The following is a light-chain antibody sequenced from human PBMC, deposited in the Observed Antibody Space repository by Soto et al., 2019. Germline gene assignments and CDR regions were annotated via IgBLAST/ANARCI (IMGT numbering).Light chain of an antibody. Sequence: QSVLTQPPSASGTPGQRVTISCSGSTSNIGSNVYWYQQFPGMAPKLLMYRSDQRPTGVPDRFSGSKSGTSASLAISGLRSDDEADYYCSARDDSLSGVVFGGGTKLTVL. J-gene: IGLJ2*01. V-gene: IGLV1-47*01. CDR2: RSD. CDR1: TSNIGSN. CDR3: SARDDSLSGVV.